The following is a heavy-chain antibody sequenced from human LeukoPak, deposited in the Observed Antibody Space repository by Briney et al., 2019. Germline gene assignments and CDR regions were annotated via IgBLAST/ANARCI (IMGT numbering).Heavy chain of an antibody. D-gene: IGHD3-10*01. Sequence: GRSLRLSCAASGFTFDEYAMHWVRQAPGKGLEWVSGISWNSGSIGYADSVKGRFTISRDNAKNSLYLQMNSLRAEDTALYYCAKNYYGSEDPFFDYWGQGTLVTVSS. V-gene: IGHV3-9*01. CDR1: GFTFDEYA. CDR3: AKNYYGSEDPFFDY. CDR2: ISWNSGSI. J-gene: IGHJ4*02.